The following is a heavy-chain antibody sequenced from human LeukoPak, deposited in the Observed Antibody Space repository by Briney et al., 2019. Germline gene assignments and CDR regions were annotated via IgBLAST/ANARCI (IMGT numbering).Heavy chain of an antibody. J-gene: IGHJ4*02. CDR2: INHSGST. V-gene: IGHV4-34*01. D-gene: IGHD4-17*01. CDR1: GGSFSGYY. CDR3: ARAPEGADYGDGFDY. Sequence: SETLSLTCAVYGGSFSGYYWSWIRQPPGKGLEWIGEINHSGSTNYNPSLKSRVTISVDTSKNQFSLKLSSVTAADTAVYYCARAPEGADYGDGFDYWGQGTLVTVSS.